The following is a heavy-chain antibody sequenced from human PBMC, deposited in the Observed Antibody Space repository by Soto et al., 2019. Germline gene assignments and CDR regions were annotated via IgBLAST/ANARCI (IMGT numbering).Heavy chain of an antibody. D-gene: IGHD3-10*01. CDR2: IYYSGST. CDR1: GDSISSYY. CDR3: ARSTHYYGSGKLNWFDP. J-gene: IGHJ5*02. V-gene: IGHV4-59*08. Sequence: SETLSLTCAVSGDSISSYYWSWIRQPPGKGLEWIGYIYYSGSTNYNPSLKSRVTISVDTSKNQFSLKLSSVTAADTAVYYCARSTHYYGSGKLNWFDPWGQGTLVTVSS.